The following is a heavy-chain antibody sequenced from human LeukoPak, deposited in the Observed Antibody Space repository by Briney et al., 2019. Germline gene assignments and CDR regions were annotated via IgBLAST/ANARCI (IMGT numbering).Heavy chain of an antibody. CDR1: GGSISSSSYY. CDR3: ARALLSSGYYYESESHLDY. V-gene: IGHV4-61*02. CDR2: IYVTEST. D-gene: IGHD3-22*01. J-gene: IGHJ4*02. Sequence: PSETLSLTCTVSGGSISSSSYYWGWIRQPAGKGLEWIGRIYVTESTTYNPSLKSRVTISIDTSKNQFSLKLTSVTAADTAVYYCARALLSSGYYYESESHLDYWGQGTLVTVSS.